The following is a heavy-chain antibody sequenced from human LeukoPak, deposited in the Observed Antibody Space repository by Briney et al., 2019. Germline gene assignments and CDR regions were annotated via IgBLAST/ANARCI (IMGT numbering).Heavy chain of an antibody. CDR2: INWNSDSI. Sequence: PGRSLRLSCAVSGFTFDDYAMHWVRQVPGKGLEWVSGINWNSDSIGYADSVKGRFTTSRDNAKNSLYLQMNSLRAEDTAFYYCAINGGGDSGYGNFDYWGHGTLVTVSS. D-gene: IGHD5-12*01. J-gene: IGHJ4*01. V-gene: IGHV3-9*01. CDR3: AINGGGDSGYGNFDY. CDR1: GFTFDDYA.